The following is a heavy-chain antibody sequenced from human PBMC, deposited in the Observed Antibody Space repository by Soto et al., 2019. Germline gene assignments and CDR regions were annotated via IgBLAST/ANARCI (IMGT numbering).Heavy chain of an antibody. J-gene: IGHJ4*02. Sequence: LEPLSLRCTVADVTIRSKNGYWSWIRQSPGKGLEWIGTLYSGSTFSSLSLKNRVTISVDTSKNQVSLKLRSVAAADTAIYYCATTRGMAVGGSFDYWGQGTQVTRPS. V-gene: IGHV4-39*01. D-gene: IGHD6-19*01. CDR2: LYSGST. CDR3: ATTRGMAVGGSFDY. CDR1: DVTIRSKNGY.